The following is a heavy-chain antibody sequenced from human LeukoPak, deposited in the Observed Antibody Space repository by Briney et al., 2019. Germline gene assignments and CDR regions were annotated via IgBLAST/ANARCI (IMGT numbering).Heavy chain of an antibody. V-gene: IGHV5-51*01. J-gene: IGHJ4*02. Sequence: RGESLKISCKGSGYPFSIQWIGWAPQIPGKGLEWMGIIYSGDSDTSYRPSFQGRVTISADKSISTAYLQSSSLNASETAVYYCARGLGHSSSSFYYFDYWAQGTLVSVSS. CDR3: ARGLGHSSSSFYYFDY. CDR1: GYPFSIQW. CDR2: IYSGDSDT. D-gene: IGHD6-6*01.